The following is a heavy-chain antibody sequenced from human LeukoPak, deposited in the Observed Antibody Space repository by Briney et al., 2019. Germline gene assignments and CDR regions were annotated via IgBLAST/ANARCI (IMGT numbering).Heavy chain of an antibody. CDR2: IDPTGTST. V-gene: IGHV1-46*01. CDR3: ARDGGYFDY. J-gene: IGHJ4*02. Sequence: ASVKVSCKASGYTFTNYYMHWVRQAPGQGLEWMGLIDPTGTSTNYAQKFRGRVTMTRDTSTTTVYMELSSLRSEDTAVYYCARDGGYFDYWGRGTLVTVSS. CDR1: GYTFTNYY.